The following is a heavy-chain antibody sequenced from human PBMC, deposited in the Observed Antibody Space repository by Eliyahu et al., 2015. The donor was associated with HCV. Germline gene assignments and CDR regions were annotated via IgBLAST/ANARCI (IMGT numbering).Heavy chain of an antibody. Sequence: EVQLVESGGGLVKPGGSLRLSCAASGFXFXXAWMRWVRQXPGKGLGWIGRIXSKTDGGTTDYAAPVKGRFTISRDDSKSTLYLQMNSLKTEDTAVYYCTTGAPGGFDYYLDVWGQGTTVTVSS. CDR1: GFXFXXAW. D-gene: IGHD3-10*01. CDR3: TTGAPGGFDYYLDV. V-gene: IGHV3-15*01. CDR2: IXSKTDGGTT. J-gene: IGHJ6*03.